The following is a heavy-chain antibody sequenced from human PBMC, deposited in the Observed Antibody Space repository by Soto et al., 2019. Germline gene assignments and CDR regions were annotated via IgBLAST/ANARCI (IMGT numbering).Heavy chain of an antibody. CDR2: INSDGSST. D-gene: IGHD3-16*01. Sequence: HPGGSLRLSCAASGFPFSSYWMHWVRQAPGKGLVWVSRINSDGSSTSYADSVKGRFTISRDNAKNTLYLQMNSLRAEDTAVYYCARFGLDDAFDIWGQGTMVTVSS. CDR1: GFPFSSYW. CDR3: ARFGLDDAFDI. V-gene: IGHV3-74*01. J-gene: IGHJ3*02.